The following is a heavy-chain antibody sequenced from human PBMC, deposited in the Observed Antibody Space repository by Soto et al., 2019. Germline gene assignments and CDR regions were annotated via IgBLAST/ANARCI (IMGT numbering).Heavy chain of an antibody. CDR3: ARVRVDVLPGASRFLYIMDV. CDR2: IYHSGTT. D-gene: IGHD2-2*02. J-gene: IGHJ6*02. Sequence: SETLSLTCAVSGDSISSGYYWAWIRQPPGKGLEWIGSIYHSGTTYYNPSLKSRVTISVDTSKNQFSLKLSSVTAADSAVYYCARVRVDVLPGASRFLYIMDVWGQGTTVTVSS. CDR1: GDSISSGYY. V-gene: IGHV4-38-2*01.